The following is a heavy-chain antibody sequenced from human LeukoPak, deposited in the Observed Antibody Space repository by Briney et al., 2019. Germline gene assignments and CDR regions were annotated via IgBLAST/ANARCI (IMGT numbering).Heavy chain of an antibody. CDR2: IYSGGST. J-gene: IGHJ4*02. D-gene: IGHD3-22*01. Sequence: PGGSLRLSCAASGFTVSSNYMSWVRQAPGKGLEWVSVIYSGGSTYYADSVKGRFTISRDNSKNTLYLQINSLRAEDTAVYYCARALVGSGYYYSSDYWGQGTLVTVSS. CDR3: ARALVGSGYYYSSDY. CDR1: GFTVSSNY. V-gene: IGHV3-53*01.